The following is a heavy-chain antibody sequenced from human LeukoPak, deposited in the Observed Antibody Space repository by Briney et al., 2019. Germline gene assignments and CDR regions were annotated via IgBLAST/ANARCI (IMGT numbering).Heavy chain of an antibody. V-gene: IGHV1-69*13. Sequence: SVEVSCKASGGTFSSYAISWVRQAPGQGLEWMGGIIPIFGTANYAQKFQGRVTITADESTSTAYMELSSLRSEDTAVYYCARDYSNWFDPWGQGTPVTVSS. J-gene: IGHJ5*02. CDR3: ARDYSNWFDP. CDR1: GGTFSSYA. CDR2: IIPIFGTA. D-gene: IGHD4-11*01.